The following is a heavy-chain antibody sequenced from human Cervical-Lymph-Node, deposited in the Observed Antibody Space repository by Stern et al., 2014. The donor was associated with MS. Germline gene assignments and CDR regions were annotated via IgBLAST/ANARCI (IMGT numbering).Heavy chain of an antibody. D-gene: IGHD3-3*01. CDR2: IPSNSRNI. Sequence: VQLVESGGGLVKPGGSLRLSCAASGFTFSDYYMSWIRQAPGKGLEWVSYIPSNSRNIYYTDSVKGRFTMSRDNAKNMLYLQLNSLRAEDTAVYYCARGAIFGVVITWGQGTLVTVSS. CDR1: GFTFSDYY. CDR3: ARGAIFGVVIT. V-gene: IGHV3-11*01. J-gene: IGHJ4*02.